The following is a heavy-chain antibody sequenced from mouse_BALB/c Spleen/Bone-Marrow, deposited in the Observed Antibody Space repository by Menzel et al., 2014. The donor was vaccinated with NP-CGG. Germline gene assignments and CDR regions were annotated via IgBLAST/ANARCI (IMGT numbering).Heavy chain of an antibody. CDR3: ARRVYYDYYAMDY. D-gene: IGHD1-1*01. CDR2: IDPYSGGS. J-gene: IGHJ4*01. V-gene: IGHV1S135*01. Sequence: LVESGPELVKPGASVKVSCKASGYTFTNYNMYWVKQSHGKSLEWIGYIDPYSGGSRYNQNFKDKATLTVDKSSSTAYMHLNSLTSEDSAVYYCARRVYYDYYAMDYWGQGTSVTVSS. CDR1: GYTFTNYN.